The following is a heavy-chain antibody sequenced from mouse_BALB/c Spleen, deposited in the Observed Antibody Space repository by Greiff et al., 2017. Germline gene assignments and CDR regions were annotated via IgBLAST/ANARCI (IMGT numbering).Heavy chain of an antibody. CDR2: IYWDDDK. D-gene: IGHD2-1*01. J-gene: IGHJ3*01. CDR3: ARRAGYYGNYVEFAY. CDR1: GFSLSTSGMG. Sequence: QVTLKVCGPGILQPSQTLSLTCSFSGFSLSTSGMGVSWIRQPSGKGLEWLAHIYWDDDKRYNPSLKSRLTISKDTSRNQVFLKITSVDTADTATYYCARRAGYYGNYVEFAYWGQGTLVTVSA. V-gene: IGHV8-12*01.